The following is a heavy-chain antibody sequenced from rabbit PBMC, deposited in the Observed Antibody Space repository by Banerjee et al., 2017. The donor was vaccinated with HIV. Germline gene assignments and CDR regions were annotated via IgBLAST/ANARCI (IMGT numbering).Heavy chain of an antibody. J-gene: IGHJ4*01. D-gene: IGHD6-1*01. CDR1: GFTISSRYV. CDR3: ARGYTGYGYAINL. Sequence: LEESGGGLVQPEGSLTLTCTASGFTISSRYVMCWVRQAPGKGLEWIACIYTGGSGSTYYATWAKGRFTISGTSSTTVTLQMTSLTAADTATYFCARGYTGYGYAINLWGPGTLVTVS. V-gene: IGHV1S45*01. CDR2: IYTGGSGST.